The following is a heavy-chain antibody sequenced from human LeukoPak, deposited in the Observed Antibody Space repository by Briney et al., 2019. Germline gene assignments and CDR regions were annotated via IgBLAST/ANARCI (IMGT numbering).Heavy chain of an antibody. CDR1: GYSFTSYW. J-gene: IGHJ5*02. CDR2: IYPGDSDT. D-gene: IGHD3-3*01. V-gene: IGHV5-51*01. CDR3: ARLSYDFWSGYKSMPNWFDP. Sequence: GESLKISCKGSGYSFTSYWIGWVRQMPGKGLEWMGIIYPGDSDTRYSPSFQGQVTISADKSINTAYLQWSSLKASDTAMYYCARLSYDFWSGYKSMPNWFDPWGQGALVTVSS.